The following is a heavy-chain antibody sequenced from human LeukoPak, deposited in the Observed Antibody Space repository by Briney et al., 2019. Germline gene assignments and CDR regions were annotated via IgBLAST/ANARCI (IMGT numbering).Heavy chain of an antibody. CDR1: GFTFSSYT. CDR2: ISYDESNK. CDR3: ARVTWGPTVPFDI. V-gene: IGHV3-30-3*01. J-gene: IGHJ3*02. Sequence: GGSLRLSCAASGFTFSSYTMHWVRQAPGKGLEWVAVISYDESNKYYADSVKGRFTISRDNSKNTLYLQMNSLRAEDTAVYYCARVTWGPTVPFDIWGQGTMVTVSS. D-gene: IGHD7-27*01.